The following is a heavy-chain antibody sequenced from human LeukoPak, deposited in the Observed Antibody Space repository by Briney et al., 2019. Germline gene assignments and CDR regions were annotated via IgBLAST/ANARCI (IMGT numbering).Heavy chain of an antibody. V-gene: IGHV4-34*01. CDR1: GGSFSGYY. CDR3: ARLVTYKRAFDI. Sequence: KTSETLSLTCAVYGGSFSGYYWSWIRQPPGKGLEWIGEINHSGSTNYNPSLKSRVTISVDTSKNQFSLKLSSVTAADTAVYYCARLVTYKRAFDIWGQGTMVTVSS. J-gene: IGHJ3*02. D-gene: IGHD1-14*01. CDR2: INHSGST.